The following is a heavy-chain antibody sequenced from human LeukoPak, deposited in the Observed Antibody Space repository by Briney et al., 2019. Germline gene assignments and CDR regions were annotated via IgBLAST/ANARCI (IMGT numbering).Heavy chain of an antibody. CDR1: GFTVSDNN. D-gene: IGHD1-26*01. V-gene: IGHV3-53*01. Sequence: GGSLRLSCAASGFTVSDNNMIWVRQAPGKGLEWVSVIYSDGSTYYADSVKGRFTFSRDNSKNTLDLQMTGLRAEDTAVYYCARERGRGRDSPWFDYWGQGTLVTVSS. CDR2: IYSDGST. CDR3: ARERGRGRDSPWFDY. J-gene: IGHJ4*02.